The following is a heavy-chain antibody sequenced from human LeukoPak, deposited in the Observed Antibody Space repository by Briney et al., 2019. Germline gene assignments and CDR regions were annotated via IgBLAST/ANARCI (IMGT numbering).Heavy chain of an antibody. CDR2: IGGRGVST. CDR3: AREPTVTTSMDV. D-gene: IGHD4-17*01. J-gene: IGHJ6*02. CDR1: GFTFNNYA. Sequence: GGSLRLSCVASGFTFNNYAMSWVRQAPGKGLEWVSGIGGRGVSTYYADSVRGRFTSSRDNSKNTLYLQMNSLRAEDTAVYYCAREPTVTTSMDVWGQGTTVTVSS. V-gene: IGHV3-23*01.